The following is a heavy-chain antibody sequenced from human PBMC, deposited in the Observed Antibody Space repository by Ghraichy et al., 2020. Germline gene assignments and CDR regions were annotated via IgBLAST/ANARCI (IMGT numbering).Heavy chain of an antibody. V-gene: IGHV3-7*04. Sequence: GGSLRLSCAASGFTFSSYWMSWVRQAPGKGLEWVANIKQDGSEKYYVDSVKGRFTIPRDNAKNSLYLQMNSLRAEDTAVYYCAREVRITMVRGAYYGMDVWGQGTTVTVSS. CDR3: AREVRITMVRGAYYGMDV. CDR2: IKQDGSEK. D-gene: IGHD3-10*01. CDR1: GFTFSSYW. J-gene: IGHJ6*02.